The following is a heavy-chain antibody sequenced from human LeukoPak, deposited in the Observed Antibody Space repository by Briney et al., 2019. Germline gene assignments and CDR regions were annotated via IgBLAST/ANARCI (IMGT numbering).Heavy chain of an antibody. Sequence: ASVKVSCEASGGTFSSYAISWVRQAPGQGLEWMGGIIPIFGTANYAQKFQGGVTITTDESTSTAYMELSSLRSEDTAVYYCARVVKDIVVVPAAMDYYYYYMDVWGKGTTVTVSS. J-gene: IGHJ6*03. CDR3: ARVVKDIVVVPAAMDYYYYYMDV. CDR2: IIPIFGTA. D-gene: IGHD2-2*01. CDR1: GGTFSSYA. V-gene: IGHV1-69*05.